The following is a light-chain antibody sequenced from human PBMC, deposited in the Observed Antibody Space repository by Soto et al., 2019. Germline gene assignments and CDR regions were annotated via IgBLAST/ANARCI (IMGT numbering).Light chain of an antibody. CDR1: QSVNSF. V-gene: IGKV3-20*01. CDR3: HHYFGSPSA. J-gene: IGKJ1*01. Sequence: EIVLTQSPGTLSLSPGERATLSCRASQSVNSFLAWFQKKPGQAPRLLIYGASNMATGIPDRFSGSGSETDFTITITRLEPEDFVLYYCHHYFGSPSAFGQGTKVE. CDR2: GAS.